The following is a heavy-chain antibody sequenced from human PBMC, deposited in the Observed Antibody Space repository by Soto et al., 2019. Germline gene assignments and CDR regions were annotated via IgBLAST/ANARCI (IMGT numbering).Heavy chain of an antibody. D-gene: IGHD3-22*01. V-gene: IGHV3-23*01. CDR2: IVVSADST. Sequence: SLRLSCAASGFTFSSYAMSSVRHAPGKGLEWVSSIVVSADSTYYADSVKGRFTISRDNSQSTLFLQMSSLRAEDTAVYYCSRKMVSSDHPGPEEWRQGTLV. CDR1: GFTFSSYA. J-gene: IGHJ4*02. CDR3: SRKMVSSDHPGPEE.